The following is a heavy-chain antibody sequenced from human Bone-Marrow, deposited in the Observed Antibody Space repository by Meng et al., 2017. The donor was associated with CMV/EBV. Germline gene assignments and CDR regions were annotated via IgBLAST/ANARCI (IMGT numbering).Heavy chain of an antibody. V-gene: IGHV4-30-2*01. Sequence: GGSISSGGYSWSWSRQPPGKGLEWIGYIYHSGSTYYNPSLKSRVTISVDRSKNQFSLKLSSVTAADTAVYYCARAPVTTSGGWFDPWGQGTLVTVSS. CDR2: IYHSGST. D-gene: IGHD4-11*01. CDR1: GGSISSGGYS. J-gene: IGHJ5*02. CDR3: ARAPVTTSGGWFDP.